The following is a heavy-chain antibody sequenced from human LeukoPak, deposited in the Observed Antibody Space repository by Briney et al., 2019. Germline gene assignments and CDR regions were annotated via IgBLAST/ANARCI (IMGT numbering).Heavy chain of an antibody. CDR1: GGSISSYY. J-gene: IGHJ6*03. Sequence: PSETLSLTCTVSGGSISSYYWSWIRQPAGKGLEWIGRIYTSGSTNYNPSLKSRVTMSVDTSKNQFSLKLSSVTAADTAVYYCARDAYYYGSGSYDPNYYYCMDVWSKGTTVTVSS. D-gene: IGHD3-10*01. CDR3: ARDAYYYGSGSYDPNYYYCMDV. V-gene: IGHV4-4*07. CDR2: IYTSGST.